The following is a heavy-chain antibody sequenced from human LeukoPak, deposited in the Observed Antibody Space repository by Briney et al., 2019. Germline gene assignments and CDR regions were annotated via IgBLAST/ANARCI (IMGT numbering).Heavy chain of an antibody. V-gene: IGHV3-23*01. CDR1: GLTLSSYA. Sequence: GGSLRLSCAASGLTLSSYAMSWVRQAPGKGLEWVSGIRATGGSTYYADSVEGRFTISRDISKNTLFLQMNSLRAEDTAVYYCAKGLSGSITETLYLDYWGQGTLVTVSS. J-gene: IGHJ4*02. D-gene: IGHD1-20*01. CDR3: AKGLSGSITETLYLDY. CDR2: IRATGGST.